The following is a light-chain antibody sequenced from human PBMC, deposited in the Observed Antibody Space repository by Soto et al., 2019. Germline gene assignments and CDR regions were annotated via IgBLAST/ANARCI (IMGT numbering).Light chain of an antibody. V-gene: IGKV3-20*01. J-gene: IGKJ1*01. CDR3: HQYGYSLCT. Sequence: EIVLTQSPGTLSLSPGERATLSCRASQSVSSTYLAWYQQKPGQAPRLLIYSASSRATGIPDRFSGSESWTDFTLTISSLEPEDFAVYYCHQYGYSLCTLGHRTKVEIK. CDR1: QSVSSTY. CDR2: SAS.